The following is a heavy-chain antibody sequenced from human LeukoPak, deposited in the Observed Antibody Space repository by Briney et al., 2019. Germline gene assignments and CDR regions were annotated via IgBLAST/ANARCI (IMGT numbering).Heavy chain of an antibody. V-gene: IGHV1-2*02. J-gene: IGHJ4*02. D-gene: IGHD6-13*01. CDR3: ARAKTQQLSSLNY. Sequence: ASVKVSCKASGYSFTGYYIHWVRQAPGQGLEGMGYINPNSGGTNYAQKFQGRVTMTRVTSMRTAYMELNRLRSDDTAVYYCARAKTQQLSSLNYWGQGTLVTVSS. CDR2: INPNSGGT. CDR1: GYSFTGYY.